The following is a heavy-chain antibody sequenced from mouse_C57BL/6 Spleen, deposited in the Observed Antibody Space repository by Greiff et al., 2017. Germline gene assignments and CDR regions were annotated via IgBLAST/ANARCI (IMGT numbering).Heavy chain of an antibody. CDR1: GFTFSSYA. J-gene: IGHJ1*03. CDR3: ASVSYYGSSNWYFDV. CDR2: ISDGGSYT. Sequence: EVMLVESGGGLVKPGGSLKLSCAASGFTFSSYAMSWVRQTPEKRLEWVATISDGGSYTYYPDNVKGRFTISRDNAKNNLYLQMSHLKSEDTAMYYCASVSYYGSSNWYFDVWGTGTTVTVSS. D-gene: IGHD1-1*01. V-gene: IGHV5-4*03.